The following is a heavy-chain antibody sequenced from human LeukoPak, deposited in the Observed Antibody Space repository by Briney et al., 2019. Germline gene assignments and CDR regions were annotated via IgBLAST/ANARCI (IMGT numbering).Heavy chain of an antibody. Sequence: EPGGSLRFYCAASGFTVSSYTMNWVRQAPGKGLEWVSYMSTSGGIIYYADSVKGRFTISRDNAKNSLYLQMNSLRAEDTAVYYCARDVQIWGQGTLVTVSS. J-gene: IGHJ4*02. V-gene: IGHV3-48*03. CDR3: ARDVQI. CDR2: MSTSGGII. CDR1: GFTVSSYT.